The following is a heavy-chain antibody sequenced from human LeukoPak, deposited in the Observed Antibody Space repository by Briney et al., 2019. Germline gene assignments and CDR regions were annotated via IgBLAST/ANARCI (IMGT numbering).Heavy chain of an antibody. CDR3: ARAAYYDSSDAFDI. CDR2: IYYSGST. CDR1: GGSISSSSYF. Sequence: PSETLSLTCSVSGGSISSSSYFWGWIRQPPGKGLECIGSIYYSGSTYYNPSLKSRVTISVDTSKNQFSLKLSSVTAADTAVYYCARAAYYDSSDAFDIWGQGTMVTVSS. V-gene: IGHV4-39*07. D-gene: IGHD3-22*01. J-gene: IGHJ3*02.